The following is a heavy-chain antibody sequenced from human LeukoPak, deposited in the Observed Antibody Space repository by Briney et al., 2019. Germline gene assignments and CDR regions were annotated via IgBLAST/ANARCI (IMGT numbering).Heavy chain of an antibody. CDR3: ARDGVWDNWFDP. CDR2: IYYSGST. V-gene: IGHV4-59*01. J-gene: IGHJ5*02. Sequence: SETLSLTCTVSGGSISSYYWSWIRQPPGRGLEWIGYIYYSGSTNYNPSLKSRVTISVDTSKNQFSLKLSSVTAADTAVYYCARDGVWDNWFDPWGQGTLVTVSS. D-gene: IGHD3-3*01. CDR1: GGSISSYY.